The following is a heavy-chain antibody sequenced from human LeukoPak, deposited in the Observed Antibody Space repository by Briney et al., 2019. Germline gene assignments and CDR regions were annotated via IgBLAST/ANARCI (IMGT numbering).Heavy chain of an antibody. CDR1: GYTFTGYY. V-gene: IGHV1-2*02. J-gene: IGHJ4*02. D-gene: IGHD2-2*01. Sequence: ASVKVSCKASGYTFTGYYMHWVRQAPGQGLERMGWINPNSGGTNYAQKFQGRVTVTRDTSISTAYMELSRLRSDDTAVYYCASMWGDCSSTSCYGRLVDYWGQGTLVTVSS. CDR2: INPNSGGT. CDR3: ASMWGDCSSTSCYGRLVDY.